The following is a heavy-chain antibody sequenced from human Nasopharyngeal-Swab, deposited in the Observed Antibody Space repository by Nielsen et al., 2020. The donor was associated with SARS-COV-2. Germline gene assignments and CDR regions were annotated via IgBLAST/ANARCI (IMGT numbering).Heavy chain of an antibody. CDR2: INPSGGST. CDR3: ARDRGNYFDY. Sequence: VKVSSMGCGCIFTSYYMHWVRQAPGQGLEWMGIINPSGGSTSYAQKFQGRVTMTRDTSTSTVYMELSSLRSEDTAVYYCARDRGNYFDYWGQGTLVTVSS. V-gene: IGHV1-46*01. CDR1: GCIFTSYY. J-gene: IGHJ4*02.